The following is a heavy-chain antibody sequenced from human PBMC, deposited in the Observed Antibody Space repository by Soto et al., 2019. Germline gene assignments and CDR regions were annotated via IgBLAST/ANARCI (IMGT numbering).Heavy chain of an antibody. J-gene: IGHJ4*02. CDR2: ISYDGSNK. CDR3: ARVKYPYSSSTAFDY. Sequence: GGSLRLSCAASGFTFSSYAMHWVRQAPGKGLEWVAVISYDGSNKYYADSVKGRFTISRDNSKNTLYLQMNSLRAEDTAVYYCARVKYPYSSSTAFDYWGQGTLVTVSS. D-gene: IGHD6-6*01. CDR1: GFTFSSYA. V-gene: IGHV3-30-3*01.